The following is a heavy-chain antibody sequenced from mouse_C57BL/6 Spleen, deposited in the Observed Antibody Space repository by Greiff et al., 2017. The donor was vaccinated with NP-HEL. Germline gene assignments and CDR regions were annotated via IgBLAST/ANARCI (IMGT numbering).Heavy chain of an antibody. CDR2: INPGSGGT. CDR3: ARSDEYDGNYVDY. Sequence: VQLQQSGAELVRPGTSVKVSCKASGYAFTNYLIEWVKQRPGQGLEWIGVINPGSGGTNYNEKFKGKATLTADISSSTAYMQLSSLTSEDSAVYFCARSDEYDGNYVDYWGQGTTLTVSS. J-gene: IGHJ2*01. V-gene: IGHV1-54*01. CDR1: GYAFTNYL. D-gene: IGHD2-4*01.